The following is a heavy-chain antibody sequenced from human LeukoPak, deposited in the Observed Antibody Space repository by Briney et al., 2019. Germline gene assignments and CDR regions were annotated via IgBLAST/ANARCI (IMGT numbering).Heavy chain of an antibody. J-gene: IGHJ4*02. V-gene: IGHV1-18*01. Sequence: ASVKVSCKPSGYSFTTYGISWVRQAPGQGLEWMGWISSYNDDIDFGQKFQGRVTMTTDTSTSTAYMELRSLRSDDTAVYYCARGWELDCGGQGTLVTVSS. CDR2: ISSYNDDI. CDR1: GYSFTTYG. CDR3: ARGWELDC. D-gene: IGHD1-26*01.